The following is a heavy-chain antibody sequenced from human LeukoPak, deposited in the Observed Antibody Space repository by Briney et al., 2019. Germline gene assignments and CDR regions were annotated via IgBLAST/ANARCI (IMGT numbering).Heavy chain of an antibody. J-gene: IGHJ2*01. V-gene: IGHV3-74*01. D-gene: IGHD3-3*01. CDR2: INSDGSST. CDR3: AREEASDWYFDL. CDR1: GFTFSSYA. Sequence: GGSLRLSCAASGFTFSSYAMHWVRQAPGKGLVWVSRINSDGSSTSYADSVKGRFTISRDNAKNTLYLQMNSLRAEDTAVYYCAREEASDWYFDLWGRGTLVTVSS.